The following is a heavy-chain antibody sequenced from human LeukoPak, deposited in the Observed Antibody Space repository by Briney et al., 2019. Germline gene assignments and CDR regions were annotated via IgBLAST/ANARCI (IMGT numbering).Heavy chain of an antibody. CDR3: ARACYYDSSGYYGYYYYGMDV. CDR1: GGSISSYY. V-gene: IGHV4-59*01. Sequence: PSETLSLTCTVSGGSISSYYWSWIRQPPGKGLEWIGYIYYSGSTNYNPSLKSRVTISVDTSKNQFSLKLSSVTAADTAVYYCARACYYDSSGYYGYYYYGMDVWGQGTTVTVSS. CDR2: IYYSGST. D-gene: IGHD3-22*01. J-gene: IGHJ6*02.